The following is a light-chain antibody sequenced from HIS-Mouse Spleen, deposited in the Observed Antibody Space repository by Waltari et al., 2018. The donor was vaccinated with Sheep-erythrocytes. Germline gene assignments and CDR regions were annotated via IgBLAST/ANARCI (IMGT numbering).Light chain of an antibody. V-gene: IGLV2-23*01. CDR3: CSYAGSSTPWV. CDR1: SSDVGSYNL. CDR2: EGS. J-gene: IGLJ3*02. Sequence: QYALTQPASVSGSPGQPITISCTGTSSDVGSYNLVSWYQQHPGKAPKLMIYEGSKRPSGVSDRFSGSKSGNTASLTISGLQAEDEADYYCCSYAGSSTPWVFGGGTKLTVL.